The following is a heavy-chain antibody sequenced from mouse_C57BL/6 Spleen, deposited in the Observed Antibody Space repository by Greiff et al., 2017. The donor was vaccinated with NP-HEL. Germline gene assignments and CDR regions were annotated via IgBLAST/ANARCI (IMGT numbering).Heavy chain of an antibody. CDR2: INPNNGGT. CDR3: ARPPDYYGSSYWFAY. CDR1: GYTFTDYY. D-gene: IGHD1-1*01. V-gene: IGHV1-26*01. J-gene: IGHJ3*01. Sequence: EVQLQQSGPELVKPGASVKISCKASGYTFTDYYMNWVKQSHGKSLEWIGDINPNNGGTSYNQKFKGKATLTVDKSSSTAYMGLRSLTSEDSAVYYCARPPDYYGSSYWFAYWGQGALVTVSA.